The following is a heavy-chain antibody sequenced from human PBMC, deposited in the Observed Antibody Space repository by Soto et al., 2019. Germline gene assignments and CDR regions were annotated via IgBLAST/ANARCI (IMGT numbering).Heavy chain of an antibody. CDR2: ICYGGSNK. CDR1: GFTFSSYG. Sequence: QVQLVESGGGVVQPWRSLRLSCAASGFTFSSYGMHWVRQAPGKGLEWVSVICYGGSNKYDADSVKGRFTITKDNSKNPLYLQMTNLRAEDTAVYYCAREAMADYYYYGMDVWGQGTTVTVS. J-gene: IGHJ6*02. CDR3: AREAMADYYYYGMDV. D-gene: IGHD5-18*01. V-gene: IGHV3-33*01.